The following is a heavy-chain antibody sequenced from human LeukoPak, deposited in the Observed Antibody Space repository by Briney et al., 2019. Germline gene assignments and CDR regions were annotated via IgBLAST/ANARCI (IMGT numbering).Heavy chain of an antibody. Sequence: GGSLRLSCTASEFSFSPFWMTWVRQAPGKGLEWVATINPDGRETYYVDSVKGRFTISRDNPKNSLYLQMNSLGAEDTAVYYCAKGHYGMGVWGQGTTVTVSS. J-gene: IGHJ6*02. CDR2: INPDGRET. CDR3: AKGHYGMGV. CDR1: EFSFSPFW. V-gene: IGHV3-7*01.